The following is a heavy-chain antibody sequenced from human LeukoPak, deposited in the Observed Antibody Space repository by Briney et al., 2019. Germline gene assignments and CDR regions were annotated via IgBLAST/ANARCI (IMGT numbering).Heavy chain of an antibody. J-gene: IGHJ4*02. D-gene: IGHD2-15*01. CDR3: ARDLVVALDY. CDR2: INPYNGNT. V-gene: IGHV1-18*01. CDR1: GYTFTTYG. Sequence: ASVKVSCKASGYTFTTYGFSWVRQAPGQGLEWMGWINPYNGNTNYAQKLQGRVTMTTDTSTSTAYMELRSLRSDDTAVYYCARDLVVALDYWGQGTLVTVSS.